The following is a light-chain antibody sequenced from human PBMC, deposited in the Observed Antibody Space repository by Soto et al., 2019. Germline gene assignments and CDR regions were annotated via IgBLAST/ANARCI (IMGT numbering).Light chain of an antibody. J-gene: IGLJ2*01. CDR1: SSNIRINP. CDR2: SNN. Sequence: QPVLTQPPSASATPGQRVTISCFGSSSNIRINPVNWYQQIPGTAPKLLIYSNNQRPSGVPDRFSGSKSGTSASLAISGLQSEDEADYYCGAWDDSLSGVLFGGGTKLTVL. V-gene: IGLV1-44*01. CDR3: GAWDDSLSGVL.